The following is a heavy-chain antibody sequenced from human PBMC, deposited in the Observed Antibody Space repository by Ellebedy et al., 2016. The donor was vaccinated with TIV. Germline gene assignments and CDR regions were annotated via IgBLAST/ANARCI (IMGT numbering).Heavy chain of an antibody. J-gene: IGHJ5*02. CDR2: ISSDSTYI. CDR3: AGDRGSDSQRGGWFDP. V-gene: IGHV3-21*01. Sequence: GESLKISXAASGFSFSYYDMQWVRQAPGKGLEWVSCISSDSTYIYYADSVKGRFTISRDDAKNSLYLQINSLRAEDTAVYYCAGDRGSDSQRGGWFDPWGQGTRVSVSS. CDR1: GFSFSYYD. D-gene: IGHD3-10*01.